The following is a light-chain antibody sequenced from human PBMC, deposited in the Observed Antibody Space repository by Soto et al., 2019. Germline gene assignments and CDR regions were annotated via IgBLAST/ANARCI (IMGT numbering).Light chain of an antibody. Sequence: EIILTQSPDTLSLSPGERATLSCRASQTVSSNYLAWCQQRPGQAPRLLIYGASTRAAGIPDRFSGSGSGTDFTLTITRLEPEDSAVYYCQQFSSYPLTFGGGTKVDIK. CDR3: QQFSSYPLT. CDR2: GAS. V-gene: IGKV3-20*01. CDR1: QTVSSNY. J-gene: IGKJ4*01.